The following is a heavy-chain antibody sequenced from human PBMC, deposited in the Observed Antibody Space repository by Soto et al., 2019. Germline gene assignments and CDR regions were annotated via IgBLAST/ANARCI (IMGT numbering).Heavy chain of an antibody. V-gene: IGHV4-59*01. CDR2: IYYPGST. CDR1: GGSISSYY. J-gene: IGHJ6*02. CDR3: ARDSVGRSYGRVYYYYYGMDV. Sequence: SQALSLTCTVSGGSISSYYWSWIRQPPGKGLEWIGSIYYPGSTNYTPSLKSRVTISVDTSKNQFSLKLSSVTAADAAVYYCARDSVGRSYGRVYYYYYGMDVWGQGTTVTVSS. D-gene: IGHD5-18*01.